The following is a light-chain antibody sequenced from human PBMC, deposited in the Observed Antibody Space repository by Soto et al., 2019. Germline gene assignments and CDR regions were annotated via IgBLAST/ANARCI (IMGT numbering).Light chain of an antibody. V-gene: IGKV2-28*01. CDR3: MQALQSPRT. CDR2: LGS. Sequence: DVVMTQSPRSLAVTPGEPASISCKSSQRLLNSNGYNYLDWYLQRPGQSPQLLIYLGSNRASGAPDRFSGSGSGTDFTLKISRVEAEDVGVYYCMQALQSPRTFGQGTKLEIK. J-gene: IGKJ2*01. CDR1: QRLLNSNGYNY.